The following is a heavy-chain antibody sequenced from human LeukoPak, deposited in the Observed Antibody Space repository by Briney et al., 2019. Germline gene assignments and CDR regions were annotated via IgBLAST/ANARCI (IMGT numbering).Heavy chain of an antibody. CDR2: IYTSGST. D-gene: IGHD1-26*01. V-gene: IGHV4-4*07. CDR1: GGSISSYY. CDR3: ARGSWWEPTSMFDY. J-gene: IGHJ4*02. Sequence: SETLSLXCTVSGGSISSYYWSWIRQPAGKGLEWIGRIYTSGSTNYNPSLKSRVTMSVDTSKNQFSLKLSSVTAADTAVYYCARGSWWEPTSMFDYWGQGTLVTVSS.